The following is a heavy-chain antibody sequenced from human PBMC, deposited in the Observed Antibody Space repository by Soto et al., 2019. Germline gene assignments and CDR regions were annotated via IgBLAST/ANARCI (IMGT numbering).Heavy chain of an antibody. CDR3: ASSYDTGRYYYGMDV. Sequence: QVQLVQSGAEEKKPGASVKVSCKASGYTFTSYAVHWVRQAPGQRLEWMGWINAGNGNTKYSQKFQGRVTITRDTSASTAYMELSSLRSEDTAVYYCASSYDTGRYYYGMDVWGQGTTVTVSS. D-gene: IGHD3-22*01. CDR1: GYTFTSYA. J-gene: IGHJ6*02. V-gene: IGHV1-3*05. CDR2: INAGNGNT.